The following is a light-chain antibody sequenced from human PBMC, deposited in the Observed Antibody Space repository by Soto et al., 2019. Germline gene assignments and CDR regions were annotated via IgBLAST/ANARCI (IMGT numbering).Light chain of an antibody. J-gene: IGKJ4*01. CDR2: AAS. V-gene: IGKV1-39*01. CDR3: QQSYSTPLLT. Sequence: DIQMTQSPSSLSASVGDRVTITCRASQSISSYLNWYQQKPGKAPKLLIYAASSLQSGVPSRFSGSGSGTEFTLPISSLQPEDVATYYCQQSYSTPLLTFGGGTKVEIK. CDR1: QSISSY.